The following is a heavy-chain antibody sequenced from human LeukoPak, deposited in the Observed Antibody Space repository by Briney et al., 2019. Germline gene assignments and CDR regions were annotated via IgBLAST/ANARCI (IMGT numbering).Heavy chain of an antibody. D-gene: IGHD4-17*01. CDR1: GFTFSNHA. V-gene: IGHV3-23*01. CDR3: ARRGESTTYGDYRFDY. Sequence: GGSLRLSCAASGFTFSNHAMSWVRQAPGRGLEWVSAISGSSGLTYYADSAKGRFTISRDNSKNTLFLQMNSLRAEDTAVYYCARRGESTTYGDYRFDYWGQGTLVTVSS. CDR2: ISGSSGLT. J-gene: IGHJ4*02.